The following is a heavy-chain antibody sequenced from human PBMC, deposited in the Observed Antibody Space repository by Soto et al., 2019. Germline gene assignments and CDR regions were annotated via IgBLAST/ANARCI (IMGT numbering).Heavy chain of an antibody. CDR3: IRDSVRFNDY. V-gene: IGHV4-30-4*01. J-gene: IGHJ4*02. CDR1: GGSISSGDYY. D-gene: IGHD3-9*01. CDR2: IYYSGST. Sequence: SETLSLTCTVSGGSISSGDYYWSWIRQPPGKGLEWIGYIYYSGSTYYNPSLKSRVTISVDTSKNQFSLKLSSVTAADTAVYYFIRDSVRFNDYWCQGTLLTVS.